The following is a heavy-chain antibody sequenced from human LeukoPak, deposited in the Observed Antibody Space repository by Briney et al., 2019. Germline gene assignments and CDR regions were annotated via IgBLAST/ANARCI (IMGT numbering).Heavy chain of an antibody. Sequence: PGGTLRLSCAASGFTFSSYGMSWVRPVPGKGLGWVSGISNSGVSSFYAGSVKGRFTISRDNSKNTLYLQMNSLRGEDTAVYYCARGRYCNGGSCYFDSWGQGTLVTVSS. CDR2: ISNSGVSS. CDR3: ARGRYCNGGSCYFDS. CDR1: GFTFSSYG. V-gene: IGHV3-23*01. J-gene: IGHJ4*02. D-gene: IGHD2-15*01.